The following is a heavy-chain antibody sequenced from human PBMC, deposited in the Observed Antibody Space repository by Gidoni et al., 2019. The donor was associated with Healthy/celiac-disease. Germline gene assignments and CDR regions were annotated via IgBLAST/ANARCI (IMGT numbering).Heavy chain of an antibody. Sequence: EVQLVQSGAEVKKPGESRRISCKGSGYSFTSYWISWVRQMPGKGLEWRGRIDPSDSYTNYSPSFQGHVTISADKSISTAYLQWSSLKASDTAMYYCARAGRSTAPYYYYGMDVWGQGTTVTVSS. J-gene: IGHJ6*02. CDR1: GYSFTSYW. V-gene: IGHV5-10-1*03. CDR2: IDPSDSYT. D-gene: IGHD2-2*01. CDR3: ARAGRSTAPYYYYGMDV.